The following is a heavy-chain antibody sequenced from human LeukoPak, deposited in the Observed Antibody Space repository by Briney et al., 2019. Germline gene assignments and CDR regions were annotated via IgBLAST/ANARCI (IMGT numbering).Heavy chain of an antibody. CDR3: ARHGEYSTDWYYFDY. CDR2: IAPSDSYT. Sequence: GESLQISCKASGYTFTTSWITWVRQLPGKGLEWMGRIAPSDSYTNYSPSFQGHVTFSADKSISTAYLQWGSLKASDAAMYFCARHGEYSTDWYYFDYWGQGTLVTVSS. V-gene: IGHV5-10-1*01. CDR1: GYTFTTSW. J-gene: IGHJ4*02. D-gene: IGHD6-19*01.